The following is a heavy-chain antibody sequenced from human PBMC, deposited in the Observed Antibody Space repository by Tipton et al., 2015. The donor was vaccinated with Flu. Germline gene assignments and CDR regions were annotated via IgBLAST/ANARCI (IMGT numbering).Heavy chain of an antibody. Sequence: GLVKPSQTLSLTCTVSGGSISSGGAYWSWIRQHPGKGLEWIGCIYYTGSTYYNPSLESRLTISVDTSKNQFSLRMNSVTAADTAVYYCAREVLPYDFWSGHYPSKHAVHFDHWGQGTLVTVSS. CDR1: GGSISSGGAY. V-gene: IGHV4-31*03. CDR3: AREVLPYDFWSGHYPSKHAVHFDH. CDR2: IYYTGST. D-gene: IGHD3-3*01. J-gene: IGHJ4*02.